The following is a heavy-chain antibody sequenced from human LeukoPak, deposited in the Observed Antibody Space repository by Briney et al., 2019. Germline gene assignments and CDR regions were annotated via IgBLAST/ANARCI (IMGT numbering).Heavy chain of an antibody. V-gene: IGHV1-46*01. D-gene: IGHD5-18*01. CDR1: GYTFTSYY. J-gene: IGHJ4*02. CDR3: ARASGYSYGFWYFDY. Sequence: GASVKVSCKASGYTFTSYYMHWVRQAPGQGLEWMGIISPSGGSTSYAQKFQGRVTMTRDTSTSTVYMELSSLRSEDTAVYYCARASGYSYGFWYFDYWGQGTLVTVSS. CDR2: ISPSGGST.